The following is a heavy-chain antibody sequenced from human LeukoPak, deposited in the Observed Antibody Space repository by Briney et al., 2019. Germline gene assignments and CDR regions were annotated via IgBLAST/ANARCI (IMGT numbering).Heavy chain of an antibody. V-gene: IGHV4-59*01. CDR3: AREMVASDAFAI. CDR2: IDYSGSP. Sequence: PSETLSLTCTVSGGSISSYYVSWIRQPPGEGREWVGYIDYSGSPNYNPSLKGRVTISVDTSKDQFSLQLSSVTAADTAVYYCAREMVASDAFAIWGQGTMVTVSS. D-gene: IGHD2-15*01. J-gene: IGHJ3*02. CDR1: GGSISSYY.